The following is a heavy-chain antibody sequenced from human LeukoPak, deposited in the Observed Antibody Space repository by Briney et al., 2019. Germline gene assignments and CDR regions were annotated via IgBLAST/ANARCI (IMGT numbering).Heavy chain of an antibody. D-gene: IGHD3-10*01. J-gene: IGHJ4*02. Sequence: GGSLRLSCAASGFTFSSYAMHWVRQAPGKGLEWVAVISYDGSNKYYADSVKGRFTISRDNSKNTLYLQMNSLRAEDTAVYYCARDGNYYGSGSYSKYWGQGTLVTVSS. CDR3: ARDGNYYGSGSYSKY. CDR1: GFTFSSYA. CDR2: ISYDGSNK. V-gene: IGHV3-30-3*01.